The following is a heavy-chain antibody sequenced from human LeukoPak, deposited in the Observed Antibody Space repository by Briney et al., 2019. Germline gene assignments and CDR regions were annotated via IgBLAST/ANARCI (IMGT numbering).Heavy chain of an antibody. CDR1: GGTFSSYA. Sequence: ASVKVSCKASGGTFSSYAISWVRQAPGQGLEGMGGIIPIFGTANYAQKFQGRVTITADKSTSTAYMGLSSLRSEDTAVYYCARGVYDYDSSGYYAGWYFDLWGRGTLVTVSS. CDR2: IIPIFGTA. D-gene: IGHD3-22*01. V-gene: IGHV1-69*06. J-gene: IGHJ2*01. CDR3: ARGVYDYDSSGYYAGWYFDL.